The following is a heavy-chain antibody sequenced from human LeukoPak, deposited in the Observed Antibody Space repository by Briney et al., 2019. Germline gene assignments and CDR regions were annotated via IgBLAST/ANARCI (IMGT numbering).Heavy chain of an antibody. J-gene: IGHJ5*02. V-gene: IGHV4-34*01. CDR1: GGSFSGYY. Sequence: SETLSLTCAVYGGSFSGYYWSWIRQPPGKGLEWIGEINHSGSTNYNPSLKSRVTISVDTSKNQFSLKLSSVTAADTAVYYCASGDLGYCSSTGCPSPYNWFDPWGQGTLVTVSS. CDR2: INHSGST. D-gene: IGHD2-2*01. CDR3: ASGDLGYCSSTGCPSPYNWFDP.